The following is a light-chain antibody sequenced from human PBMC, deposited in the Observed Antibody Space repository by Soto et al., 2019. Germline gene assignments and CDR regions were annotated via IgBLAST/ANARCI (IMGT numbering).Light chain of an antibody. Sequence: DIQMTQSPSSLSASVGDRVTITCLASHDIGNYLNWYQQKPGKAHKLLIYYASNLETGVSSRFSGSGSGTYFTFTLSSLQPEDIATYFCQQYENLPRFIFGPGNKVDIK. CDR1: HDIGNY. V-gene: IGKV1-33*01. CDR3: QQYENLPRFI. J-gene: IGKJ3*01. CDR2: YAS.